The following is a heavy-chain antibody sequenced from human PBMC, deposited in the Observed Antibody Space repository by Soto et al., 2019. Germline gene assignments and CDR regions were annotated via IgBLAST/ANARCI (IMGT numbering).Heavy chain of an antibody. D-gene: IGHD2-21*02. Sequence: QVQLLQSGAEMQKPESSVTVSCHASGDTFSTHTITWVRQAPGQGLEWVGRIIPLLGLTDYAQKFLGRVTKRPDKATCTTYLLLTRLTYNDPALYYSARDQHCSVSTCFGDPDVWGTGTAVTVSS. CDR2: IIPLLGLT. CDR1: GDTFSTHT. J-gene: IGHJ6*03. CDR3: ARDQHCSVSTCFGDPDV. V-gene: IGHV1-69*08.